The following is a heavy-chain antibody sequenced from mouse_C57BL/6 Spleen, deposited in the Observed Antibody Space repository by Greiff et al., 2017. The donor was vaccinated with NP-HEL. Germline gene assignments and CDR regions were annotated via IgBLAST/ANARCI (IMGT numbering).Heavy chain of an antibody. CDR3: ARKSTRASY. CDR2: INPSSGYT. Sequence: VQLQQSGAELVKPGASVKMSCKASGYTFTSYTMHWVKQRPGQGLEWIGYINPSSGYTKYNQKFKVKATLTADKSSSTAYMQLSSLTSEDSAVYYWARKSTRASYWGQGTTLTVSS. CDR1: GYTFTSYT. V-gene: IGHV1-4*01. D-gene: IGHD3-1*01. J-gene: IGHJ2*01.